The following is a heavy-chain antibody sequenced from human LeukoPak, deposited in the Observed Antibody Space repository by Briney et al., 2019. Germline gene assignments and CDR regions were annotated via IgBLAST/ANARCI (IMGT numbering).Heavy chain of an antibody. CDR3: AKDWRSRWELLVVY. CDR1: GFTFSNYA. D-gene: IGHD1-26*01. CDR2: ISASGGST. J-gene: IGHJ4*01. V-gene: IGHV3-23*01. Sequence: GGSLRLSCAASGFTFSNYAMSWVRQAPGKGLEWVSGISASGGSTYYADSVKGRFTISRDNSKNTLYLQMNSLRAEDTAVYYCAKDWRSRWELLVVYWGQEPWSPSPQ.